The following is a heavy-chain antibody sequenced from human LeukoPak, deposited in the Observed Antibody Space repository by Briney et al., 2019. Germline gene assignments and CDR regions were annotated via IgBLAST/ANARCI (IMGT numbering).Heavy chain of an antibody. V-gene: IGHV3-9*01. CDR2: ISWNSGSI. Sequence: PGRSLRLSCAASAFTFDDYAMHWVRHAAGKGLEWVSGISWNSGSIGYADSVKGRFTISRDNAKNSLYLQMNSLRAEDTALYYRAKDRRDSSGYLFDYWGQGTLVTVSS. CDR1: AFTFDDYA. J-gene: IGHJ4*02. D-gene: IGHD3-22*01. CDR3: AKDRRDSSGYLFDY.